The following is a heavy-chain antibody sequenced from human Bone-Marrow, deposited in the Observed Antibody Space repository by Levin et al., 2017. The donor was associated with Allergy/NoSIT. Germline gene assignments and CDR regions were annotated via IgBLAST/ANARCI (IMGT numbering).Heavy chain of an antibody. Sequence: SGGSLRLSCAASGFTFNNAWMSWVRQPPGKGLEWVGRIKSKRDGGTTDFPSPMKGRFAISRDDSRDTIYLQINRLQIEDTAVYYCTTSRDDSWTGYYPYWGQGTLVTVSS. V-gene: IGHV3-15*01. CDR3: TTSRDDSWTGYYPY. J-gene: IGHJ4*02. D-gene: IGHD3/OR15-3a*01. CDR1: GFTFNNAW. CDR2: IKSKRDGGTT.